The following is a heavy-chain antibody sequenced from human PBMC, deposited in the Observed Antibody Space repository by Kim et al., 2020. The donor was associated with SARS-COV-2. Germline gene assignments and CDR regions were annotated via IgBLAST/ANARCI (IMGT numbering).Heavy chain of an antibody. CDR2: IIPIFGTA. Sequence: SVKVSCKASGGTFSSYAISWVRQAPGQGLEWMGGIIPIFGTANYAQKFQGRVTITADESTSTAYMELSSLRSEDTAVYYCARENTNAPFLEWTSNWFDPWGQGTLVTVSS. CDR3: ARENTNAPFLEWTSNWFDP. J-gene: IGHJ5*02. CDR1: GGTFSSYA. D-gene: IGHD3-3*01. V-gene: IGHV1-69*13.